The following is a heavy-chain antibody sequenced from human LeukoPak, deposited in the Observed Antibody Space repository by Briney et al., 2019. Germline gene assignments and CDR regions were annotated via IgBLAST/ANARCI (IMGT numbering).Heavy chain of an antibody. Sequence: PGGSLRLSCAASGFTFSSYEMGWVCQAPGKGLEWVSYISSGGSTIYYADSVKGRFTISRDTAKNSLYLQMNSLRAEDTAVYYCARDRQGGYYPYYFYYGMDVWGQGTTVTVSS. D-gene: IGHD1-26*01. V-gene: IGHV3-48*03. CDR1: GFTFSSYE. CDR3: ARDRQGGYYPYYFYYGMDV. J-gene: IGHJ6*02. CDR2: ISSGGSTI.